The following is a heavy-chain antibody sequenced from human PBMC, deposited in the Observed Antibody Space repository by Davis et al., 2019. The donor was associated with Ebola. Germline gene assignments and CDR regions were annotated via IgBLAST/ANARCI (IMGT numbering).Heavy chain of an antibody. CDR3: AREGGFCSSGTCYSEPYF. Sequence: GESLKISCAASGFTFSSYWMSWVRQAPGKGLEWVANIKQDGSEKYYVDSVKGRFTISRDNPENTLYLQMDSLRDEDTAVYYCAREGGFCSSGTCYSEPYFWGQGTLVTVSS. D-gene: IGHD2-15*01. CDR2: IKQDGSEK. V-gene: IGHV3-7*01. J-gene: IGHJ4*02. CDR1: GFTFSSYW.